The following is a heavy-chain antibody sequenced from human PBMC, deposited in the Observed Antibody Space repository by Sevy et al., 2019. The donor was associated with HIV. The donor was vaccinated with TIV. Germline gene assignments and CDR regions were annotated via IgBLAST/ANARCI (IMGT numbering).Heavy chain of an antibody. V-gene: IGHV3-11*04. CDR3: ARDLYPRLYYDGSGSWFDP. Sequence: GGSLRLSCAASGFTFSDYYMSWIRQAPGKGLEWVSYISSSGSTIYYEDSVKGRFTISRDNAKNSLYLQMNSMRAEDTAVYYCARDLYPRLYYDGSGSWFDPWGQGTLVTVSS. J-gene: IGHJ5*02. CDR2: ISSSGSTI. CDR1: GFTFSDYY. D-gene: IGHD3-10*01.